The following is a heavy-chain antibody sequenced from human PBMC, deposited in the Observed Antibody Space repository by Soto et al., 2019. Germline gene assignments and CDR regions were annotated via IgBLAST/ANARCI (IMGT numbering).Heavy chain of an antibody. CDR2: IYYSGST. D-gene: IGHD5-18*01. V-gene: IGHV4-31*03. CDR3: ARVASYTAMASFDY. Sequence: PSETVSLTCTVSGGSISSGGYYWSWIRQHPGKGLEWIGYIYYSGSTYYNPSLKSRVTISVDTSKNQFSLKLSSVTAADTAVYYCARVASYTAMASFDYWGQGTLVTVSS. CDR1: GGSISSGGYY. J-gene: IGHJ4*02.